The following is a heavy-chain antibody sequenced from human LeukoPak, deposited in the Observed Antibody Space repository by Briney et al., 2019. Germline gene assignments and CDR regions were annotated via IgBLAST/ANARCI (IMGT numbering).Heavy chain of an antibody. Sequence: SETLSLTCTVSGGSIGRSSYYWGWIRQPPGKGLEWIGNIYYSGKTDYNPSLKSRVTISVDTSKNQFSLKLSSVTAADTAVYYCARGWSGYYYYFDYWGQGTLVTVSS. J-gene: IGHJ4*02. V-gene: IGHV4-39*07. CDR3: ARGWSGYYYYFDY. D-gene: IGHD3-3*01. CDR1: GGSIGRSSYY. CDR2: IYYSGKT.